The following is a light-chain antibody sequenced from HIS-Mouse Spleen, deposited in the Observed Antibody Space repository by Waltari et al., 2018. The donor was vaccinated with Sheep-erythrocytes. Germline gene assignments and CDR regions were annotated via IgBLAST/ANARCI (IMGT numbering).Light chain of an antibody. CDR3: QQYDNLLT. CDR1: PDISNY. CDR2: DAS. V-gene: IGKV1-33*01. Sequence: DIQMTQSPSSLSASVGDRVTITCQASPDISNYLNWYQKKPGKAPKLLIYDASNLETGVPSRFSGSGSGTDFTFTISSLQPEDIATYYCQQYDNLLTFGGGTKVEIK. J-gene: IGKJ4*01.